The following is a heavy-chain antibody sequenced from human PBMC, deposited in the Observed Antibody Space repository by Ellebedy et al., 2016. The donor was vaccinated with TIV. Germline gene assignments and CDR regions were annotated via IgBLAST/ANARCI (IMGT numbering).Heavy chain of an antibody. CDR3: ARHSTPYSGYDTDFDF. V-gene: IGHV5-10-1*01. CDR2: IDPSDSYT. CDR1: GYSFTSYW. D-gene: IGHD5-12*01. Sequence: GESLKISCKGSGYSFTSYWISWVRQMPGKGLEWMGKIDPSDSYTNYSPSFQGHVTISTDKSINTAYLQWSSLKASDTAMYYCARHSTPYSGYDTDFDFWGQGTLVTVPS. J-gene: IGHJ4*02.